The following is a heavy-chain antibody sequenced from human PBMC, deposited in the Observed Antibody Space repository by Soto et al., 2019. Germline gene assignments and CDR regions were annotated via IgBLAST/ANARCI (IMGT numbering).Heavy chain of an antibody. J-gene: IGHJ5*02. CDR1: GFSLSTSGVG. CDR2: LYWDDDK. V-gene: IGHV2-5*02. D-gene: IGHD2-15*01. Sequence: QITLKESGPTLVKPTQTLTLTCTFSGFSLSTSGVGVGWIRQPPGKALEWLALLYWDDDKRYSPSLTSRLTITKDASKNQLVLTLTNMAPVDTATYYCAHSLLVYCSGGSCYSNWVDPLGQGTLVTVSS. CDR3: AHSLLVYCSGGSCYSNWVDP.